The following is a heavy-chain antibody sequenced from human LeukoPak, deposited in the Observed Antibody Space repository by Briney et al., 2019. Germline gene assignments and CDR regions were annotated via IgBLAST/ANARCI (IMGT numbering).Heavy chain of an antibody. V-gene: IGHV1-2*02. CDR3: ARDGLEITGTTGFDY. CDR2: TNPNSGGT. Sequence: ASVKVSCKASGYTFTGYYMHWVRQAPGQGLEWMGWTNPNSGGTNYAQKFQGRVTMTRDTSVSTAYMELSRLRSDDTAVYYCARDGLEITGTTGFDYWGQGTLVTVSS. CDR1: GYTFTGYY. J-gene: IGHJ4*02. D-gene: IGHD1-7*01.